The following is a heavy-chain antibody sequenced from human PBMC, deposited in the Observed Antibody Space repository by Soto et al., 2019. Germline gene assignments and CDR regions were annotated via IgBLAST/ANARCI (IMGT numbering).Heavy chain of an antibody. J-gene: IGHJ4*02. CDR2: IYYSGST. CDR3: ASYYDILTGYYPEGFH. Sequence: PSETLSLTCTVSGGSISSSSYYWGWIRQPPGKGLEWIGSIYYSGSTYYNPSLKSRVTISVDTSKNQFSLKLSSVTAADTAVYYCASYYDILTGYYPEGFHWGQGTLVTVSS. CDR1: GGSISSSSYY. D-gene: IGHD3-9*01. V-gene: IGHV4-39*01.